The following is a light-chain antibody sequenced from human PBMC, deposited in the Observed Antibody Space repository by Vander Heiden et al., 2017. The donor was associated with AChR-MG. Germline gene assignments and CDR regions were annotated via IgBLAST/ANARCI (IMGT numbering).Light chain of an antibody. CDR3: QQYNKGPTEGT. CDR1: QSVSSN. CDR2: GAS. J-gene: IGKJ1*01. V-gene: IGKV3-15*01. Sequence: EIVMTQSPATLSVSPGERVTLSCRASQSVSSNLAWYQQKPGQAPRLLVYGASTRATGIPARFSGSGSGTEFTLTISSLQSEDSALYYCQQYNKGPTEGTFGQGTKVEIK.